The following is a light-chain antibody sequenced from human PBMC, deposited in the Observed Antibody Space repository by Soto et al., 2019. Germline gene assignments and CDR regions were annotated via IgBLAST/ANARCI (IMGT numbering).Light chain of an antibody. CDR2: DAS. Sequence: EIVWTKLDTTMSVARRVRETCTCRASESLYTYLAWFQQKPGQAPRLLIYDASNRATGIPARFSGSGSGTDFTLTMRSLDPEYFAVYYCQHRCNSAVTVGPGTKVDIK. J-gene: IGKJ3*01. V-gene: IGKV3-11*01. CDR3: QHRCNSAVT. CDR1: ESLYTY.